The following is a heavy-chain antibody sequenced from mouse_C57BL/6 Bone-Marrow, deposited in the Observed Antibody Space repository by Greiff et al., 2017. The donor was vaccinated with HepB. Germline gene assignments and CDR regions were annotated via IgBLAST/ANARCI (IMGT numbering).Heavy chain of an antibody. V-gene: IGHV1-4*01. CDR2: INPSSGYT. CDR1: GYTFTSYT. J-gene: IGHJ1*03. Sequence: QVQLQQSGAELARPGASVKMSCKASGYTFTSYTMHWVKKRPGQGLEWIGYINPSSGYTKYNQKSKDKATLTADKSSSTAYMQLSRLTSEDSAVYYCARSGDGYYRYFDVCGTGTTVTVSS. D-gene: IGHD2-3*01. CDR3: ARSGDGYYRYFDV.